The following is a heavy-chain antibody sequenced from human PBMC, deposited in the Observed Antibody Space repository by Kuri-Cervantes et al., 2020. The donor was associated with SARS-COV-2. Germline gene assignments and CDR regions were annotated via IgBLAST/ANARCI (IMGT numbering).Heavy chain of an antibody. CDR3: ARDIDYYESYYYYYMDV. V-gene: IGHV1-69*05. D-gene: IGHD3-22*01. CDR2: IIAIFGTP. J-gene: IGHJ6*03. CDR1: GGIFSSYA. Sequence: SVKVSCKASGGIFSSYAISWVRQAPGQGLEWMGGIIAIFGTPNYAQKFQGRVTIITDDSTSTAYMELSSLRSEDTAVYYCARDIDYYESYYYYYMDVWGKGTTVTVSS.